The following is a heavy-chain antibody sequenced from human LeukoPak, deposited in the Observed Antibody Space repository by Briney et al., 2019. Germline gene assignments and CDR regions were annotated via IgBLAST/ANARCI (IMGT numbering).Heavy chain of an antibody. Sequence: QSGGSLRLSCAASGFTFSDYGMHGVPHAPGKGREGGAIIWYDGSNKYYADSVKGRFTLSRDNSKNTLYLQMSSLRAEDTAIYYCARDGAYRTGWYYCENWGQGTLVTVSS. V-gene: IGHV3-33*01. D-gene: IGHD6-13*01. J-gene: IGHJ4*02. CDR3: ARDGAYRTGWYYCEN. CDR2: IWYDGSNK. CDR1: GFTFSDYG.